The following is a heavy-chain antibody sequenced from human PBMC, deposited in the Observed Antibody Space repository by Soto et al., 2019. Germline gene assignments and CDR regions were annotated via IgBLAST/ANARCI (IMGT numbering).Heavy chain of an antibody. V-gene: IGHV3-74*01. CDR2: INSDGSST. CDR1: GFTFSSYW. D-gene: IGHD2-15*01. J-gene: IGHJ4*02. Sequence: EVQLVESGGCLVQPGGSLRLACAAAGFTFSSYWMHWVRHAPGKGLVWVSRINSDGSSTSYADSVKARFTLSRDNAKNTLYLQMNSLRAEDTAVYYCVRTSLVVAAATREDYWGQGTLVTVSS. CDR3: VRTSLVVAAATREDY.